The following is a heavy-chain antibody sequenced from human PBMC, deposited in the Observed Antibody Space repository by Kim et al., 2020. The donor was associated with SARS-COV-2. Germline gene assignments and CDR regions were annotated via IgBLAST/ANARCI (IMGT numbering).Heavy chain of an antibody. CDR3: AKEGATQNGYYYYMDV. D-gene: IGHD1-26*01. V-gene: IGHV3-30*18. CDR1: GFAFSSHG. J-gene: IGHJ6*03. Sequence: GGSLRLSCAASGFAFSSHGMHWVRQAPGQGLEWVAAISYDGNNKYYADSVKGRFTISRDNSKNTLFLQMNSQRAEDTAVYYCAKEGATQNGYYYYMDVWGKGTTVTVSS. CDR2: ISYDGNNK.